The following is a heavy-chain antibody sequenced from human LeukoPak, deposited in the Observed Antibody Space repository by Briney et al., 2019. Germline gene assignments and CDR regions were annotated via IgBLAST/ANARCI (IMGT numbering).Heavy chain of an antibody. D-gene: IGHD3-9*01. CDR1: GGSFSGYY. Sequence: PSETLSLTCAVYGGSFSGYYWSWIRQPPGKGLEWIGEINHSGSTNYNPSLKSRVTISVDTSKNQFSLKLSSVTAADTAVYYCAREPLVTRAFDYWGQGTLVTVSS. V-gene: IGHV4-34*01. J-gene: IGHJ4*02. CDR2: INHSGST. CDR3: AREPLVTRAFDY.